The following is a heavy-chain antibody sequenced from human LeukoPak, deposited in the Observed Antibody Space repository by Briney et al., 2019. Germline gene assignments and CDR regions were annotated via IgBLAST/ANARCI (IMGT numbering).Heavy chain of an antibody. D-gene: IGHD3-22*01. V-gene: IGHV3-9*01. CDR1: GFTFDDNA. CDR2: IIWVTGSI. CDR3: AKAPWPDYYDSSGYYSGPFFDY. Sequence: GRSLRLSCAASGFTFDDNATDWVRQAPGKGRGWVSVIIWVTGSIGYGDSVKGQFTISRDNASNSLYLQMNSLRAEDTALNYCAKAPWPDYYDSSGYYSGPFFDYWGQGTLVTVSS. J-gene: IGHJ4*02.